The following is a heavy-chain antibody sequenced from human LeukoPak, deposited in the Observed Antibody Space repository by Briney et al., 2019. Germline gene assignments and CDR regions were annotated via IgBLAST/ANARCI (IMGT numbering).Heavy chain of an antibody. CDR1: GFPFSSYW. D-gene: IGHD5-24*01. J-gene: IGHJ4*02. Sequence: GGSLRLSCVASGFPFSSYWMTWVRQALGKGLEWVANIKQDGSKKSYVDSVKGRFTISRDNAKNSLYLQMNSLRAEDTAIYYCTRVGYIDEGIDYWGQGTLATVSS. CDR3: TRVGYIDEGIDY. V-gene: IGHV3-7*04. CDR2: IKQDGSKK.